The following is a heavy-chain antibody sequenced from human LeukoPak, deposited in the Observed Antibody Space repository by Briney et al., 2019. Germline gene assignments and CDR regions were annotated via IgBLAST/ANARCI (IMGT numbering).Heavy chain of an antibody. CDR3: ARRMVNRAIDY. Sequence: GGSLRLSCAASGFTFSDYYMSWVRQAPGKGLEWVSGFGGSGGDTYYADSVKGRFTISRDISRNTLYLQMNSLRADDTAVYYCARRMVNRAIDYWGQGTLVTVSS. D-gene: IGHD2-8*01. CDR1: GFTFSDYY. CDR2: FGGSGGDT. V-gene: IGHV3-23*01. J-gene: IGHJ4*02.